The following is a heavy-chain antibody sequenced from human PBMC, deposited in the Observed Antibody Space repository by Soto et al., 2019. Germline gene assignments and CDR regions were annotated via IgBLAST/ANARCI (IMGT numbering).Heavy chain of an antibody. CDR1: GGTFSSYA. CDR3: ARTPHRPGSGWLNDAFDI. J-gene: IGHJ3*02. Sequence: QVQLVQSGADVKKPGSSVKVSCKASGGTFSSYAISWVRQAPGQGLEWMGGIIPIFGTANYAQKFQGRVTITADESTTTAYMELSSLRSEDTAVYYCARTPHRPGSGWLNDAFDIWGQGTMVTVSS. V-gene: IGHV1-69*12. D-gene: IGHD6-19*01. CDR2: IIPIFGTA.